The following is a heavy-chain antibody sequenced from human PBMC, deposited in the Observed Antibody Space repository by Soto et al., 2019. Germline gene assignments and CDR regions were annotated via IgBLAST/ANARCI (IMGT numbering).Heavy chain of an antibody. CDR3: AREIGDGYCSGGSCYDGFDL. D-gene: IGHD2-15*01. J-gene: IGHJ3*01. CDR2: VIPIFGTP. CDR1: GGTFSTYA. V-gene: IGHV1-69*13. Sequence: SVRVSCKAPGGTFSTYAINWVRQAPGQGLEWMGGVIPIFGTPKYAQKFQGRVTITADESTSTGYMELSSLRSEDTAVYYCAREIGDGYCSGGSCYDGFDLWGQGTMVT.